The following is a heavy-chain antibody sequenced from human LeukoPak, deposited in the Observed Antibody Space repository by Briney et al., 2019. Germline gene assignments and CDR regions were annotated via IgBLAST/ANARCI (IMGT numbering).Heavy chain of an antibody. CDR1: GFTFSSYG. V-gene: IGHV3-30*18. CDR3: AKDSTLIAAEENWFDP. J-gene: IGHJ5*02. Sequence: GGSLRLSCAASGFTFSSYGMHWVRQAPGKGLEWVAVISYDGNNKYYADSVKGRFTISRDNSKNTLYLQMNSLRAEDTAVYYCAKDSTLIAAEENWFDPWGQGTLVTVSS. CDR2: ISYDGNNK. D-gene: IGHD6-13*01.